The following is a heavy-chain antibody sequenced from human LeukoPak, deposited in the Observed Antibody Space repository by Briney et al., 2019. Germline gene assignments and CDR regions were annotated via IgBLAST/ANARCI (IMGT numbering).Heavy chain of an antibody. Sequence: SETLSLTCTGSGVSIANTFYYWNWLRQPAGKGLEWIGRIYTTGSTDYNPSLKSRVTISLDTARNQFSLKLSSVTAADTAVYYCARRQDGHDYWGQGTLVTVSS. V-gene: IGHV4-61*02. J-gene: IGHJ4*02. CDR1: GVSIANTFYY. CDR3: ARRQDGHDY. CDR2: IYTTGST.